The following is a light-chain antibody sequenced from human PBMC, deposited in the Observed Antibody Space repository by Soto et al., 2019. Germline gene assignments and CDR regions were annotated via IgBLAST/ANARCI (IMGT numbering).Light chain of an antibody. Sequence: EIVMTQSPATLSVSPGERATLSCRASQSVSSNLAWYQQKPGQPPRLLIYGASTMATGIPARFSGSGSGTEFTLTISSLQSEDFAVYYCQQYNNWPSFTFGPGTKVDIK. V-gene: IGKV3-15*01. CDR1: QSVSSN. CDR2: GAS. CDR3: QQYNNWPSFT. J-gene: IGKJ3*01.